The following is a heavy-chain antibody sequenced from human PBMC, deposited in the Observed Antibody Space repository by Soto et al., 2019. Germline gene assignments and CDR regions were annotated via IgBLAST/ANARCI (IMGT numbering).Heavy chain of an antibody. Sequence: KNRRASEKVSCKASGYTFTSYGISWVRQAPGQGLEWMGWISAYNGNTNYAQKLQGRVTMTTDTSTSTAYMELRSLRSDDTAVYYCARDPEYSSFDYWGQGTLVTVSS. V-gene: IGHV1-18*01. D-gene: IGHD6-6*01. CDR3: ARDPEYSSFDY. CDR1: GYTFTSYG. CDR2: ISAYNGNT. J-gene: IGHJ4*02.